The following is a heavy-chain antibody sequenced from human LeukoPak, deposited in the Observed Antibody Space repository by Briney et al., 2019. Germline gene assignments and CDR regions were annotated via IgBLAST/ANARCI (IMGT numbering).Heavy chain of an antibody. J-gene: IGHJ6*02. Sequence: KTSETLSLTCTVSGGSISSYYWSWIRQPPGKGLEWIGYIYYSGSTNYNPSLKSRVTISVDTSKNQFSLKLSSVTAADTAVYYCARDSSSSPPYYYYGMDVWGQGTTVTVSS. V-gene: IGHV4-59*01. CDR3: ARDSSSSPPYYYYGMDV. D-gene: IGHD6-6*01. CDR1: GGSISSYY. CDR2: IYYSGST.